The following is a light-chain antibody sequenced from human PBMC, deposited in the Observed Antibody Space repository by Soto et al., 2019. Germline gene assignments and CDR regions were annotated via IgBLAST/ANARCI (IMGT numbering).Light chain of an antibody. CDR1: KSIDNY. J-gene: IGKJ3*01. Sequence: IQMTQSPASLSASVGDRVTLTCRTSKSIDNYLNCYQQKPGKAPKRLMYAASTLQSGVPSRFSGSGSETDFTLTISSLQPADLATYYCQQSYTTLFTFGPGTKVDI. CDR2: AAS. V-gene: IGKV1-39*01. CDR3: QQSYTTLFT.